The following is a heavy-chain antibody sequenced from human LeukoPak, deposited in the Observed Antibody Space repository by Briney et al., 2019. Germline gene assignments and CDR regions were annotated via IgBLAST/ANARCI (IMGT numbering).Heavy chain of an antibody. V-gene: IGHV3-23*01. J-gene: IGHJ4*02. CDR2: IVATGAGT. D-gene: IGHD1-26*01. CDR1: GFIFNNYA. Sequence: GGSLRLSCAASGFIFNNYAMTWVRQAPGKGLEWVSAIVATGAGTYYADSVRGRFTISRDNSMKTLYLHLKSLRVEDTAKYYCVKRAASCFDHWGQGTLITVSS. CDR3: VKRAASCFDH.